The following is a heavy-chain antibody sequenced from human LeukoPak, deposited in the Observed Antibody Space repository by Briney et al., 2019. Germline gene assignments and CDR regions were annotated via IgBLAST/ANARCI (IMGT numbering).Heavy chain of an antibody. Sequence: GGSLRLSCAASGFTVSSNYMSWVRQAPGKGLEWVSVIYSGGCTYYADSVKGRFTISRDNSKNTLYLQMNSLRAEDTAVYYCARVGYGGQLDYWGQGTLVTVSS. V-gene: IGHV3-53*01. CDR3: ARVGYGGQLDY. CDR1: GFTVSSNY. J-gene: IGHJ4*02. CDR2: IYSGGCT. D-gene: IGHD4-23*01.